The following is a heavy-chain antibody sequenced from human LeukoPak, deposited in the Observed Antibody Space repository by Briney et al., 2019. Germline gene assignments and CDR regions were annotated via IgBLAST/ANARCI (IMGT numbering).Heavy chain of an antibody. Sequence: SGGSLRLSCAASGFTLSDHYMDWVRQAPGKGLEWVGRTKNKANSYTTEYAASVKGRFTISRDESKNSLYLQMNSLKTEDTAVYYCARWDSGSCSDWGQGTLVTVSS. CDR3: ARWDSGSCSD. CDR2: TKNKANSYTT. D-gene: IGHD1-26*01. V-gene: IGHV3-72*01. J-gene: IGHJ4*02. CDR1: GFTLSDHY.